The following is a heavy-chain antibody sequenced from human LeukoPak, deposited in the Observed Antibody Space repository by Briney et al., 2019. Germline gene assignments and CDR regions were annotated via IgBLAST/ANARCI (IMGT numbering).Heavy chain of an antibody. CDR2: IFYGGNT. CDR3: ARHRSYYFDY. D-gene: IGHD3-10*01. V-gene: IGHV4-39*01. CDR1: GGSFSGYY. Sequence: PSETLSLTCAVYGGSFSGYYWGWIRQPPGKGLEWIGSIFYGGNTSYNPSLKSRVTISVDTSKNQFSLKVDSVTAADTAVFYCARHRSYYFDYWGQGMLVTVSS. J-gene: IGHJ4*02.